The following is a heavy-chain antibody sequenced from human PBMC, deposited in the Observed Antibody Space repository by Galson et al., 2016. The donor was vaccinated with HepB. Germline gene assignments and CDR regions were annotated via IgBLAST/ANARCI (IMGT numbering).Heavy chain of an antibody. CDR1: GGSISNSTYY. CDR2: VYYGGST. V-gene: IGHV4-39*02. CDR3: AGERSYGSGDF. D-gene: IGHD3-10*01. Sequence: ETLSLTCTVSGGSISNSTYYWGWIRQSPGKGLEWLVSVYYGGSTYYNPSLRSRVTIFVDTPKNHFSLRLTSVTAADTAIYYCAGERSYGSGDFWGQGTLVPVSS. J-gene: IGHJ4*02.